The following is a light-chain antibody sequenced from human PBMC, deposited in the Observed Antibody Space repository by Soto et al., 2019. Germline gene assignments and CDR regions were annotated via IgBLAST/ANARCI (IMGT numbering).Light chain of an antibody. CDR1: SSDVGSYNL. CDR3: CSYAGSSTYV. CDR2: EGS. V-gene: IGLV2-23*01. J-gene: IGLJ1*01. Sequence: QSVLTQPASVSRSPGQSITISCTETSSDVGSYNLVSWYQQHPGKAPKLMIYEGSKRPSGVSNRFSGSKSGNTASLTISGLQAEDEADYYCCSYAGSSTYVFGTGTKVTVL.